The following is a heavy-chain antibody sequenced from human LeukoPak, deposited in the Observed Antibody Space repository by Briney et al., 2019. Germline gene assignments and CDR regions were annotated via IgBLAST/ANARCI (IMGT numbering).Heavy chain of an antibody. V-gene: IGHV3-13*01. D-gene: IGHD5-18*01. CDR3: VRGGDPGMGDY. Sequence: GSLRLSCAASAFTFSTYDMHWVRHPTGKGLEWVSGINTAGDTYYSGSVKGRFTISRENAKNSLYLQMNSLRAGDTAVYYCVRGGDPGMGDYWGQGTLVTVSS. CDR1: AFTFSTYD. J-gene: IGHJ4*02. CDR2: INTAGDT.